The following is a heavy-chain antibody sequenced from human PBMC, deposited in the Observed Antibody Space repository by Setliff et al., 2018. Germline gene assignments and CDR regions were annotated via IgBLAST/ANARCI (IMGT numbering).Heavy chain of an antibody. CDR1: GITFSNYD. V-gene: IGHV3-23*01. CDR3: APHPNLNGDF. J-gene: IGHJ4*02. Sequence: SLRLSCEGSGITFSNYDMSWVRQAPGKGLEWVAVFTGGGGGGTTFYADSVRGLFTISRDTSKNTLFLQMNRLRAEDTALYYCAPHPNLNGDFWGQGTLVTVSS. CDR2: FTGGGGGGTT.